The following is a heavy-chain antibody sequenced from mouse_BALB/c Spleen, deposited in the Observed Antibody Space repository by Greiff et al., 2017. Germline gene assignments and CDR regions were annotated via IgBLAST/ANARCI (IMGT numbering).Heavy chain of an antibody. CDR1: GYSITSDYA. V-gene: IGHV3-2*02. CDR3: ARYDGYYEWFAY. D-gene: IGHD2-3*01. Sequence: EVQLQESGPGLVKPSQSLSLTCTVTGYSITSDYAWNWIRQFPGNKLEWMGYISYSGSTSYNPSLKSRISITRDTSKNQFFLQLNSVTTEDTATYYCARYDGYYEWFAYWGQGTLVTVSA. J-gene: IGHJ3*01. CDR2: ISYSGST.